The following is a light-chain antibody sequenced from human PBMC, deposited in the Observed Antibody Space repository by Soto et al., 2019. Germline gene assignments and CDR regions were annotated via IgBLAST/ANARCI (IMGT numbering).Light chain of an antibody. CDR1: QSVSRSY. V-gene: IGKV3-20*01. Sequence: EILLTQSPCTLALSPGERATLSCRASQSVSRSYLAWYQQKPGQAPRLLIYGASSRATGIPDRFSGSGSGTDYTLTISRLEPEDFEVYYCQQYSSSHLTFGQGTKVDIK. J-gene: IGKJ1*01. CDR2: GAS. CDR3: QQYSSSHLT.